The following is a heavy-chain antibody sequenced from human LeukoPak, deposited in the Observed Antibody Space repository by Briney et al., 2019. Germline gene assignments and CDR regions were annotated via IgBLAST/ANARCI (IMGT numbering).Heavy chain of an antibody. CDR1: GGSISSGGYY. V-gene: IGHV4-31*03. D-gene: IGHD3-22*01. Sequence: SETLSLTCTVSGGSISSGGYYWSWIRQHPGKGLEWIGYIYYSGSTYYNPSLKSRVTISVDTSKNQFSLKLSSVTAADTAVYYCARADSSGYYAYYYYYGMDVWGQGTTVTVSS. CDR3: ARADSSGYYAYYYYYGMDV. J-gene: IGHJ6*02. CDR2: IYYSGST.